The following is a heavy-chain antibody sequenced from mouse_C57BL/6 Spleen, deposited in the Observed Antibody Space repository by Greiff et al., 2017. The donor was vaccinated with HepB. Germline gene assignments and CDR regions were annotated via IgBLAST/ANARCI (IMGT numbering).Heavy chain of an antibody. CDR1: GYAFSSSW. D-gene: IGHD2-2*01. J-gene: IGHJ3*01. CDR3: ARDGGGYDY. V-gene: IGHV1-82*01. Sequence: VQLQQSGPELVKPGASVKISCKASGYAFSSSWMNWVKQRPGKGLEWIGRIYPGDGDTNYNGKFKGKATLTADKSSSTAYMQLSSLTSEDSAVYFCARDGGGYDYWGQGTLVTVSA. CDR2: IYPGDGDT.